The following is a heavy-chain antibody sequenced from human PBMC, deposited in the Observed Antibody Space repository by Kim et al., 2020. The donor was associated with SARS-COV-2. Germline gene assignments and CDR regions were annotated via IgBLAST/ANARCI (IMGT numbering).Heavy chain of an antibody. CDR1: GGSISSSSYY. CDR3: ARDQGIGSSGYYPGWFDP. J-gene: IGHJ5*02. V-gene: IGHV4-39*07. D-gene: IGHD3-22*01. Sequence: SETLSLTCTVSGGSISSSSYYWGWIRQPPGKGLEWIGNIYYSGSTYYNPSLKSRVTISVDTSKNQFSLKLSSVTAADTAVYYCARDQGIGSSGYYPGWFDPWGQGTLVTVSS. CDR2: IYYSGST.